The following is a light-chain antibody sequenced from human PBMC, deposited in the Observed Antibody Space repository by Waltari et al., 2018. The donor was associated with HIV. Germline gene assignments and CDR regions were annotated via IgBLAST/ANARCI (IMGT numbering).Light chain of an antibody. J-gene: IGKJ4*01. Sequence: EIVLTQSPGTLSLSPGERATLSCRASQSVTSSFLSWYQQKHGQAPRLLIYGASSRATGIPDRFSGGGSGTDFTLTISRLEPEDFAVYYCQQYGSSPLTFGGGTKVDIK. CDR3: QQYGSSPLT. CDR2: GAS. CDR1: QSVTSSF. V-gene: IGKV3-20*01.